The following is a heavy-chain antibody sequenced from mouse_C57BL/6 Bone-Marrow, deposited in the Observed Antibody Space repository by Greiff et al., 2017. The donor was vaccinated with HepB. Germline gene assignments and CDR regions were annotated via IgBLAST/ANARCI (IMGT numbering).Heavy chain of an antibody. D-gene: IGHD2-4*01. J-gene: IGHJ4*01. V-gene: IGHV1-18*01. CDR1: GYTFTDYN. CDR3: ARYYYDYSDAVDY. CDR2: INPNNGGT. Sequence: VQLQQSGPELVKPGASVKISCKASGYTFTDYNMDWVKQSHGKSLEWIGDINPNNGGTIYNQKFKGKATLTADKSSSTAYMELRSLTSEDTAVYYCARYYYDYSDAVDYWGQGTAVTVTS.